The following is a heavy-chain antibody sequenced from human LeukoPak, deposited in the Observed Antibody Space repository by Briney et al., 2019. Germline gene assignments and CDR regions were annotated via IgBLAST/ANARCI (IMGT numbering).Heavy chain of an antibody. CDR2: IYSSGST. J-gene: IGHJ4*02. Sequence: SETLSVTRTVSGCSISNSSLYWVGPRPPPGKALVWIGGIYSSGSTYYNPTFKSRVTIFVDTSKNQFSLKLSSVTAADTAVYHCARHHYGDYRTFGYWGQGKMVTVSS. D-gene: IGHD4-17*01. V-gene: IGHV4-39*01. CDR3: ARHHYGDYRTFGY. CDR1: GCSISNSSLY.